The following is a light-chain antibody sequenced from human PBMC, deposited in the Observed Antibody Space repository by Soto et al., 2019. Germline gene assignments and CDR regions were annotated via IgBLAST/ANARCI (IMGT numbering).Light chain of an antibody. Sequence: DIQMTQSPSSLSASVGDRVTITCRASQTISRYLNWYQQRPGKAPNLLIYSASSLQSGVPSRFSGSGSGTDFTLTISSLQPEDFATYYCQQSYSTPRWTFGQGTKV. CDR3: QQSYSTPRWT. V-gene: IGKV1-39*01. CDR2: SAS. J-gene: IGKJ1*01. CDR1: QTISRY.